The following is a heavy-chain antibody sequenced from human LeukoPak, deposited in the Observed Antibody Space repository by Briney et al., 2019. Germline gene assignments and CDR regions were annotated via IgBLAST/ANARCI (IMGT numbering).Heavy chain of an antibody. V-gene: IGHV3-15*01. CDR2: IKSKTDGGTT. CDR3: ARASIYSYGPTGLIY. Sequence: GGSLRLSCAASGFTFSSYSMNWVRQAPGKGLEWVGRIKSKTDGGTTDYAAPVKGRFTISRDDSKNTLYLQMNSLRAEDTAVYYCARASIYSYGPTGLIYWGQGTLVTVSS. CDR1: GFTFSSYS. J-gene: IGHJ4*02. D-gene: IGHD5-18*01.